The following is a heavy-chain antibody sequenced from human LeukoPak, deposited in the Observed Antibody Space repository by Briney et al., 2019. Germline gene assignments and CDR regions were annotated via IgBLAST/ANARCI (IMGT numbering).Heavy chain of an antibody. CDR2: IKSKTDGGTT. V-gene: IGHV3-15*01. D-gene: IGHD6-19*01. J-gene: IGHJ4*02. CDR1: GFTFSNAW. Sequence: GGSLRLSCAASGFTFSNAWMSWVRQAPGKGLEWVGRIKSKTDGGTTDYAAPVKGRITISRDDSKNTLYLQMNSLKTEDTAVYYCTTDRSLVGSGWSWGDYWGQGTLVTVSS. CDR3: TTDRSLVGSGWSWGDY.